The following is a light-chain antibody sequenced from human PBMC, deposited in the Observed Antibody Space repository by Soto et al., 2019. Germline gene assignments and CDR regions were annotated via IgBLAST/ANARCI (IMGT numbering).Light chain of an antibody. CDR2: GTS. CDR3: QQYVERSPIT. Sequence: EIVMTQSPGTLSVSPGERATLSCRASQSVSSKLAWYQQKPGQAPRLLISGTSSRATGIPDRFSGSGSGTDFTLTIRRLQPEDFALYYCQQYVERSPITFGQGTRLEI. V-gene: IGKV3D-15*01. CDR1: QSVSSK. J-gene: IGKJ5*01.